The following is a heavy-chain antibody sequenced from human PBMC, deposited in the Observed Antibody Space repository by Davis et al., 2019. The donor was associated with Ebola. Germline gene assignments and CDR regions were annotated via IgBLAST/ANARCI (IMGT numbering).Heavy chain of an antibody. Sequence: PSETLSLTCTVSGGSISSYYWSWIRQPPGKGLEWIGYIYYSGSTNYNPSLNSRVTISVDTSKNQFSLKLSSVTAADTAVYYCAMVPYSGYGRHWFDPWGQGTLVTVSS. CDR2: IYYSGST. J-gene: IGHJ5*02. CDR1: GGSISSYY. CDR3: AMVPYSGYGRHWFDP. D-gene: IGHD5-12*01. V-gene: IGHV4-59*08.